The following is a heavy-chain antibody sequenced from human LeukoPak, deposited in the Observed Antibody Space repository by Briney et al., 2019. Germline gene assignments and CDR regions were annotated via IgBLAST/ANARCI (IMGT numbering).Heavy chain of an antibody. J-gene: IGHJ5*02. CDR3: ARDRGSTVTIGSTSFDP. V-gene: IGHV3-21*01. CDR2: ISGSSSYI. Sequence: GGSLILSCAASGFTFSSYTMNWVRQAPGKGLEWVSSISGSSSYIYYADSVKGRFTISRHNAKNSLYLQMNSLRAEDTAVYYCARDRGSTVTIGSTSFDPWGQGTLVTVSS. D-gene: IGHD4-17*01. CDR1: GFTFSSYT.